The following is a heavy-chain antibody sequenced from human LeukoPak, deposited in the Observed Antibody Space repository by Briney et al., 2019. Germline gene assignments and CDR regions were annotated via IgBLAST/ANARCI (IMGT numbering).Heavy chain of an antibody. CDR1: GGSFSGYY. CDR3: ARVWRYYGSGSCCWFEP. D-gene: IGHD3-10*01. Sequence: SETLSLTCAAYGGSFSGYYWSWIRQPPGKGLEWIGVINHSGSTNYNPSLKSRLTISVDTSKNQFSLQLSTVTAADTAVYYCARVWRYYGSGSCCWFEPWGQGALVTVSS. V-gene: IGHV4-34*01. CDR2: INHSGST. J-gene: IGHJ5*02.